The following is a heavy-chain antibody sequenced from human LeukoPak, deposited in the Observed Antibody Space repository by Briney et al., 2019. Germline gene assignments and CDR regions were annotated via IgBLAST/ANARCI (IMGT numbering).Heavy chain of an antibody. CDR3: AKSPPAGYSSSWYHFQH. CDR2: ISYDGSNK. V-gene: IGHV3-30*18. J-gene: IGHJ1*01. Sequence: GGSLRLSCAASGFTFSSYGMHWVRQAPGKGLEWVAVISYDGSNKYYADSVKGRFTISRDNSKNTLYLQMNSLRAEDTAVYYCAKSPPAGYSSSWYHFQHWGQGTLVTVSS. CDR1: GFTFSSYG. D-gene: IGHD6-13*01.